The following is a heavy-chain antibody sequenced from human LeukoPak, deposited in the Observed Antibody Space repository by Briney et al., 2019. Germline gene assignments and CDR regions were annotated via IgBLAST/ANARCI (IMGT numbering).Heavy chain of an antibody. CDR1: GYTLTELS. CDR2: FDPEDGET. Sequence: ASVKVSCKVSGYTLTELSMHWVRQAPAKGLEWMGGFDPEDGETIYAQKFQGRVTMTEDASTDTAYMELSSLRSEDTAVYYCATWGQTPGGAFDIWGQGTMVTVSS. J-gene: IGHJ3*02. D-gene: IGHD3-10*01. CDR3: ATWGQTPGGAFDI. V-gene: IGHV1-24*01.